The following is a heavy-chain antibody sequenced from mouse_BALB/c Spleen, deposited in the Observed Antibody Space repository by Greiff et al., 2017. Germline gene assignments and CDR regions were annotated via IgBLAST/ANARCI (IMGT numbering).Heavy chain of an antibody. CDR1: GYTFTSYT. CDR2: INPSSGYT. CDR3: ARDYGSSYFDY. D-gene: IGHD1-1*01. V-gene: IGHV1-4*02. J-gene: IGHJ2*01. Sequence: ESGTVLARPGASVKMSCKASGYTFTSYTMHWVKQRPGQGLEWIGYINPSSGYTEYNQKFKDKTTLTADKSSSTAYMQLSSLTSEDSAVYYCARDYGSSYFDYWGQGTTLTVSS.